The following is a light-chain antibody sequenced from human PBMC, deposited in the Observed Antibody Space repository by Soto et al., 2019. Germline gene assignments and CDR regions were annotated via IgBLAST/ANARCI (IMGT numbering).Light chain of an antibody. CDR3: SSYTSSSSLV. CDR1: SSDVGGYNY. Sequence: QSVLTQPASVSGSPGQSIIISCTGTSSDVGGYNYVSWYQQHPGKAPKLMIYDVSNRPSGVSNRFSGSKSGNTASLTISGLQAEDEADYYCSSYTSSSSLVFGTGTKSPS. J-gene: IGLJ1*01. CDR2: DVS. V-gene: IGLV2-14*01.